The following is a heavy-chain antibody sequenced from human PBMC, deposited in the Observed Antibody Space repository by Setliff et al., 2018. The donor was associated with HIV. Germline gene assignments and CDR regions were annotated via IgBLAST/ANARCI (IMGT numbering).Heavy chain of an antibody. CDR3: ARESPPSIVGAIPPG. Sequence: GASVKVSCKASGYIFTNYYMHWVRQAPGQGLEWMGIINPSGDATTYAQKFQGRVIMTRDTSTNTLYMELSNLRSDDTAVYYCARESPPSIVGAIPPGWGQGTLVTVSS. V-gene: IGHV1-46*01. CDR1: GYIFTNYY. CDR2: INPSGDAT. D-gene: IGHD1-26*01. J-gene: IGHJ1*01.